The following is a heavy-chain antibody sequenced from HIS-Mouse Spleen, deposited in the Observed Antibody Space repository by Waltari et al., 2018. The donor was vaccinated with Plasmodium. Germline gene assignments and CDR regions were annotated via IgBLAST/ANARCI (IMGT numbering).Heavy chain of an antibody. CDR3: AREFGTGNWYFDL. CDR2: IKQDGSEK. D-gene: IGHD7-27*01. CDR1: GFTFSSYG. V-gene: IGHV3-7*01. Sequence: EVQLVESGGGLVQPGGSLRLSCAASGFTFSSYGMSWVRQAPGKGLEWVDNIKQDGSEKYYVDSVKGRFTISRDNAKNSLYLQMNSLRAEDTAVYYCAREFGTGNWYFDLWGRGTLVTVSS. J-gene: IGHJ2*01.